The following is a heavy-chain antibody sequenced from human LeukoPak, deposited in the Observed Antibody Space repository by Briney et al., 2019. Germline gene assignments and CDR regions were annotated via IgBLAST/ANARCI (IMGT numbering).Heavy chain of an antibody. V-gene: IGHV1-69*13. CDR3: AALGVRGVINYYYGMDV. D-gene: IGHD3-10*01. J-gene: IGHJ6*02. CDR2: IIPIFGTA. Sequence: SVKVSCKASGYTFTSYGISWVRQAPGQGLEWMGGIIPIFGTANYAQKFQGRVTITADESTSTAYMELSSLRSEDTAVYYCAALGVRGVINYYYGMDVWGQGTTVTVSS. CDR1: GYTFTSYG.